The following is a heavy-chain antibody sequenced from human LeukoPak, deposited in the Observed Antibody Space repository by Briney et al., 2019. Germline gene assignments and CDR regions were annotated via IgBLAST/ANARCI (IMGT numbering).Heavy chain of an antibody. Sequence: PSETLSLTCTVSGGSMSSYYWSWIRQPPGKGLEWIGYIYDSGSTNYNPSFKSRVTISADTSKKEFSLKLTSVTAADTAVYYCAGGSWLQLPHYWGQGTLVTVSS. J-gene: IGHJ4*02. D-gene: IGHD5-24*01. CDR2: IYDSGST. V-gene: IGHV4-59*01. CDR3: AGGSWLQLPHY. CDR1: GGSMSSYY.